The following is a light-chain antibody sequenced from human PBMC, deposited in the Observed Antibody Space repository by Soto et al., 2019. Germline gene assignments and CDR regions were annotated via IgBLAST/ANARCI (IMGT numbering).Light chain of an antibody. J-gene: IGKJ4*01. V-gene: IGKV3-20*01. CDR2: GAS. Sequence: EIVLTQSPGTLSLSPGERATLSCRASQTISSSHLAWYQQKPGQAPRLLLYGASSRITGIPDGFRGSGSGTDFILTITRLEPEDFAVYYCQQYGGSPLTFGGGTKVEIK. CDR1: QTISSSH. CDR3: QQYGGSPLT.